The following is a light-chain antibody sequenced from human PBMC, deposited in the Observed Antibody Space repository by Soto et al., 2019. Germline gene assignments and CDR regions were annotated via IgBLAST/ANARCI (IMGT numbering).Light chain of an antibody. J-gene: IGKJ1*01. CDR2: GAS. V-gene: IGKV3-20*01. CDR1: QSVRSSS. CDR3: QQYGDSPDTDRWT. Sequence: EIVLTQSPGTLSLSPGERASLSCRASQSVRSSSLAWYQQKPGQPPRLLIYGASSRATDIPDRFSGSGSGTDFTLTISRLEPKDFAVYFCQQYGDSPDTDRWTFGPGTKVEIK.